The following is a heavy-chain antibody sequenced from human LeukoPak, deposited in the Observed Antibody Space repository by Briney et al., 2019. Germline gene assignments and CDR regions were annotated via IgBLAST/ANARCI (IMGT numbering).Heavy chain of an antibody. D-gene: IGHD3-22*01. CDR3: ARDEDYYDSSGYYSPFDY. CDR2: IKEDGSEK. CDR1: GFTFSNYW. J-gene: IGHJ4*02. Sequence: GGSLRLSCAASGFTFSNYWMSWVRQAPGKGLEWVANIKEDGSEKYYVDSVKGRFTISRDNAKNSLYLQMNSLRAEDTAVYYCARDEDYYDSSGYYSPFDYWGQGTLVTVSS. V-gene: IGHV3-7*04.